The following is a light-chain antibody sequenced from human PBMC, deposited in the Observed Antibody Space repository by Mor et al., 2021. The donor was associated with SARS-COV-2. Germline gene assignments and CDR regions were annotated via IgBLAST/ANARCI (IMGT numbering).Light chain of an antibody. V-gene: IGLV1-47*02. CDR2: SRD. J-gene: IGLJ1*01. CDR3: SACDDILSGLYV. Sequence: SGYQQLPGTAPKLLIHSRDQRPSGVAYRLSGSNSGTSASMDISGLRSEDEADYYCSACDDILSGLYVFGTGTKVTVL.